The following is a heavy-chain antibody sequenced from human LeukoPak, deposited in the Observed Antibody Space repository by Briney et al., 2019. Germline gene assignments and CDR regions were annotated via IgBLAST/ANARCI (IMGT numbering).Heavy chain of an antibody. D-gene: IGHD1-20*01. CDR2: ISDSGGVT. V-gene: IGHV3-23*01. CDR1: GVTFSSYV. J-gene: IGHJ4*02. CDR3: AKDRHNWNQGYLDY. Sequence: GGSLRLSCEASGVTFSSYVMSWVRQAPGKGPEWVSGISDSGGVTYYADSVRGRFTISRDNSKNTLFLQMNSLRAEDTAVYYCAKDRHNWNQGYLDYWGQGTLVTVSS.